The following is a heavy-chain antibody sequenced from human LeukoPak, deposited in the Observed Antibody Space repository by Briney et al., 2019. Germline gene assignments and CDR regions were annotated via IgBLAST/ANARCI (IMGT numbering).Heavy chain of an antibody. J-gene: IGHJ1*01. Sequence: PGGSLRLSCAASGFTFSSYSMNWVRQAPGKGLEWVSSISSSSSYIYYADSVKGRFTISRDNAKNSLYLQMNSLRAEDTAVYYCARIYYDSSGYYLEYFQHWGQGTLVTVSS. D-gene: IGHD3-22*01. CDR3: ARIYYDSSGYYLEYFQH. V-gene: IGHV3-21*01. CDR1: GFTFSSYS. CDR2: ISSSSSYI.